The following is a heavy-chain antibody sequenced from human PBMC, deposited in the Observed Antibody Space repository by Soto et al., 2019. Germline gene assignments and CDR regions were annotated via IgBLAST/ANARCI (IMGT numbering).Heavy chain of an antibody. J-gene: IGHJ6*03. V-gene: IGHV3-15*01. CDR1: GFTFSNAW. D-gene: IGHD6-6*01. CDR2: IKSKTDGGTT. Sequence: EVQLVESGGGLVKPGGSLRLSCAASGFTFSNAWMSWVRQAPGKGLEWVGRIKSKTDGGTTDYAAPVKGRFTISKDDSKNTLYLQMNSLKTEDTAVYYCTTQGAARPFPYYYYYYMDVWGKGTTVTVSS. CDR3: TTQGAARPFPYYYYYYMDV.